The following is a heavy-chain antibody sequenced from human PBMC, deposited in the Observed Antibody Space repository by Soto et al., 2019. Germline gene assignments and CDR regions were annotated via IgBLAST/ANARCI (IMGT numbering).Heavy chain of an antibody. Sequence: QVQLQQWGAGLLKPSETLSLTCAVYGGSFSGYYWSWIRQPPGKGLEWIGEINHSGSTNYNPSLKSRVTISVDTSKNQFSLKLSSVTAADTAVYYCARHDSWKRGYSYGFKYYYYGMDVWGQGTTVTVSS. D-gene: IGHD5-18*01. V-gene: IGHV4-34*01. CDR1: GGSFSGYY. J-gene: IGHJ6*02. CDR3: ARHDSWKRGYSYGFKYYYYGMDV. CDR2: INHSGST.